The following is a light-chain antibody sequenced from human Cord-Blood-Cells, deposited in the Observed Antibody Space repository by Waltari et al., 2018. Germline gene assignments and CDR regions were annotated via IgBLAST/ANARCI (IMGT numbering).Light chain of an antibody. CDR3: YSAADNNWV. Sequence: SYELTQPSSVSVSPGQTARITCSGDVLAKKYARWFQQKPGQAPVLVIYKDSERPSGPPERFSGSSSGTTVTFTISGAQVEDEADYYCYSAADNNWVFGGGTKLTVL. CDR1: VLAKKY. V-gene: IGLV3-27*01. CDR2: KDS. J-gene: IGLJ3*02.